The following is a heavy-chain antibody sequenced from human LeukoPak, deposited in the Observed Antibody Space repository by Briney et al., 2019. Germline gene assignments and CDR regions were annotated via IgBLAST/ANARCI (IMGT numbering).Heavy chain of an antibody. CDR1: GYTFTGYY. D-gene: IGHD1-26*01. CDR2: INPNSGGT. CDR3: ARVVVGATGYFDY. Sequence: ASVKVSCKASGYTFTGYYMHWVRQAPGQGLEWMGWINPNSGGTNYAQKFQGRVTMTRDTSISTAYMELSRLRSDDTAVYYCARVVVGATGYFDYWGQGTLVTVSS. V-gene: IGHV1-2*02. J-gene: IGHJ4*02.